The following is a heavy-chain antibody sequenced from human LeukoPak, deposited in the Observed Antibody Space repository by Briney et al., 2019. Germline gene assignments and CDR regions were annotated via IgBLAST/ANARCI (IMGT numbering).Heavy chain of an antibody. CDR2: IYYSGRT. CDR3: ARCLVVPPEIARYYYYYYGMDV. D-gene: IGHD1-14*01. J-gene: IGHJ6*02. CDR1: GGSLRSGDYY. V-gene: IGHV4-30-4*01. Sequence: SETLSVTCTVSGGSLRSGDYYWRWVRQPPGNGMEWLGYIYYSGRTYYNPSRKSRVAISVETSRNQFSLKLSSVTAADTAVYYCARCLVVPPEIARYYYYYYGMDVWGQGTTVTVSS.